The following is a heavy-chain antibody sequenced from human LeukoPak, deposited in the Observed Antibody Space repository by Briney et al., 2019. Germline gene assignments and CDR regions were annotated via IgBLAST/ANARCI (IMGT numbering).Heavy chain of an antibody. D-gene: IGHD4-23*01. CDR2: VYFSGGT. V-gene: IGHV4-59*01. CDR3: ARDSTVVTPLDAFDI. CDR1: GGSISTNY. Sequence: SSETLSLTCTVSGGSISTNYWSWIRQTPGKGLEWIGYVYFSGGTNYNPSHKSRVTISRDTSSQFSLKLSSVTAADTAVYYCARDSTVVTPLDAFDIWGQGTMVTVSS. J-gene: IGHJ3*02.